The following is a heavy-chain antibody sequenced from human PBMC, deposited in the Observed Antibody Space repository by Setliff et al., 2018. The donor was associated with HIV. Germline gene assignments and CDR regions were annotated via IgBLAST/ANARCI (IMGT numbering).Heavy chain of an antibody. D-gene: IGHD3-22*01. V-gene: IGHV3-15*05. J-gene: IGHJ4*02. Sequence: GGSLRLSCAGSGFTFGNAWMSWVRQAPGKGLEWVGRIKNKSDHETTDYAAPLKGRFTVSRDESKNTQYLQMHSLKTEDTVVYYCNTFNCYDSSGHYGDYYFDNGGQGTLVTVSS. CDR2: IKNKSDHETT. CDR1: GFTFGNAW. CDR3: NTFNCYDSSGHYGDYYFDN.